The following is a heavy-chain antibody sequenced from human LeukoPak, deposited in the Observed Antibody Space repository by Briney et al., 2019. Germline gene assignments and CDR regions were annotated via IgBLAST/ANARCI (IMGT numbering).Heavy chain of an antibody. CDR1: GFTFSHYA. J-gene: IGHJ4*02. CDR3: AKGVYSTSWWSVDY. CDR2: ISGSGGST. Sequence: GGSLRLSCAASGFTFSHYAMSWVRQAPGKGLEWVSGISGSGGSTYYADSVRGRFTISRDNSKDTLYLQVSSLRAEDAAVYYCAKGVYSTSWWSVDYWGQGTLVTVSS. V-gene: IGHV3-23*01. D-gene: IGHD2-2*01.